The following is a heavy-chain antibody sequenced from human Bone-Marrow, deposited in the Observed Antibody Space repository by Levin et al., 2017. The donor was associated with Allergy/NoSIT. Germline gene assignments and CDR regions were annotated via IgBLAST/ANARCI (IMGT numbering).Heavy chain of an antibody. CDR3: ARDRGSDYSLDY. J-gene: IGHJ4*02. Sequence: ASVKVSCRASGYTFTGHYLHWVRQAPGQGLEWMGWISPSSGDTKYAQRFQGRVSVTGDTSIRTAYMELTTLRSDDTAVYYCARDRGSDYSLDYWGQGTLVTVSS. CDR1: GYTFTGHY. CDR2: ISPSSGDT. D-gene: IGHD4-11*01. V-gene: IGHV1-2*02.